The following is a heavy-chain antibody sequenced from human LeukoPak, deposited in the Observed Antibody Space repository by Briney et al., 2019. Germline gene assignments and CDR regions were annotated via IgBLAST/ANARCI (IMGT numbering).Heavy chain of an antibody. CDR2: IYYSGST. D-gene: IGHD6-19*01. CDR1: GGSISSSSYY. V-gene: IGHV4-39*07. J-gene: IGHJ4*02. Sequence: SETLSLTCTVSGGSISSSSYYWGWIRQPPGKGLEWIGSIYYSGSTYYNPSLKSRVTISVDTSKNQFSLKLSSVTAADTAVCYCARVAKAGWYYPLLDYWGQGTLVTVSS. CDR3: ARVAKAGWYYPLLDY.